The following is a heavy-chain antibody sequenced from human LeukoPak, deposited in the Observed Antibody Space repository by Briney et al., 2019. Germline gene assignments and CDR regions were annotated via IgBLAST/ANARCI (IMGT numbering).Heavy chain of an antibody. V-gene: IGHV3-23*01. D-gene: IGHD6-13*01. J-gene: IGHJ4*02. CDR1: GFTFSSYY. CDR2: ISDSGGNT. Sequence: AGSLRLSCAASGFTFSSYYMHWVRQAPGQGLEWISGISDSGGNTYYADSVKGRFTISRDNSKNTLYLQMTSLRAEDTSVYYCAKRGSSSWSNFDSWGQGTLVTVSS. CDR3: AKRGSSSWSNFDS.